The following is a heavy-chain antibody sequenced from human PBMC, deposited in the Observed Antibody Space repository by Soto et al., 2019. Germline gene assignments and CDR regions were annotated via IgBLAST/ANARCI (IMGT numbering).Heavy chain of an antibody. V-gene: IGHV3-23*01. Sequence: EVQLLESGGGLVQPGGSLRLFCAASGFTFSNYAMNWVRQAPGKGLEWVSTISGSDGGTYYADSVKGRFTISIDNSKNTLYLQMNSLRAEDTAVYYCAKVGWHTMTTVTQGYFQQWDQGTLVTVSS. J-gene: IGHJ1*01. D-gene: IGHD4-17*01. CDR2: ISGSDGGT. CDR1: GFTFSNYA. CDR3: AKVGWHTMTTVTQGYFQQ.